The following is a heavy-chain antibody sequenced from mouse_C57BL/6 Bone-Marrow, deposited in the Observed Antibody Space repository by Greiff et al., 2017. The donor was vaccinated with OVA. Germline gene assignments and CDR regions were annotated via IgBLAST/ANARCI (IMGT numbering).Heavy chain of an antibody. CDR3: ARLGYGSSYYAMDY. CDR2: IDPSDSYT. Sequence: VQLQQPGAELVKPGASVKLSCKASGYTFTSYWMQWVKQRPGQGLEWIGEIDPSDSYTNYNQKFKGEATLTVDTSSSTAYMQLSSLTSEDSAVYYCARLGYGSSYYAMDYWGQGTSVTVSS. D-gene: IGHD1-1*01. CDR1: GYTFTSYW. J-gene: IGHJ4*01. V-gene: IGHV1-50*01.